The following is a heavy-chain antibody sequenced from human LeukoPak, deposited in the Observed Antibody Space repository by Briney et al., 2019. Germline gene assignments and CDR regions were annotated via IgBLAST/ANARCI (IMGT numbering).Heavy chain of an antibody. J-gene: IGHJ6*03. D-gene: IGHD2-2*01. Sequence: PSETLSLTCTVSNVSISSGSHYWNWIRQPAGKGLEWIGRIYAGGRSNYNPSLRSRVTISVDTSKNQFSLRLSSVTATDTGVYYCARDHCSSTSCYYYYYYYMDVWGKGTTVTVSS. V-gene: IGHV4-61*02. CDR3: ARDHCSSTSCYYYYYYYMDV. CDR2: IYAGGRS. CDR1: NVSISSGSHY.